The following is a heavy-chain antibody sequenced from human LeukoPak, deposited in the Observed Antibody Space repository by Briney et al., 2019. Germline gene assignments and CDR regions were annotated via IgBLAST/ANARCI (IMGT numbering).Heavy chain of an antibody. Sequence: GASVKVSCKASGYTFTGYYMHWVRQAPGQGLEWMGWINPNSGGTNYAQKFQSRVTMTRDTSISTAYMELSRLRSDDTAVYYCARGRNTMIVVVKGALVDYWGQGTLVTVSS. D-gene: IGHD3-22*01. CDR1: GYTFTGYY. CDR2: INPNSGGT. V-gene: IGHV1-2*02. CDR3: ARGRNTMIVVVKGALVDY. J-gene: IGHJ4*02.